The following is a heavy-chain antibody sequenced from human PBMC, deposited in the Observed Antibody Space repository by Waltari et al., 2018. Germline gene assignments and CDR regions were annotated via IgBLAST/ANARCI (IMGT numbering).Heavy chain of an antibody. CDR3: ARDNAYSSSWYKEGWFDP. J-gene: IGHJ5*02. V-gene: IGHV3-7*01. Sequence: EVQLVESGGGLVQPGGSLRLSCAASAFTFSSYWMRWVRQAPGKGLEWVANIKQDGSEKYYVDAVKGRFTISRDNAKNSLYLQMNSLRAEDTAVYYCARDNAYSSSWYKEGWFDPWGQGTLVTVSS. CDR2: IKQDGSEK. CDR1: AFTFSSYW. D-gene: IGHD6-13*01.